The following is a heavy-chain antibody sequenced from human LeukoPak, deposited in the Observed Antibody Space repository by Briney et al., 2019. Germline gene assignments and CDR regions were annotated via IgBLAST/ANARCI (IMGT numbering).Heavy chain of an antibody. CDR2: IFYSGTT. V-gene: IGHV4-39*01. D-gene: IGHD6-13*01. Sequence: DPSETLSLTCTVSGGSISSSSYYWDWIRQPPGKGLEWIGTIFYSGTTSYSPSLKSRVTISVDTSRNQFSLKLNSVTAADTAIYYCARRRIAAIDYWGQGTLMTVSS. CDR1: GGSISSSSYY. J-gene: IGHJ4*02. CDR3: ARRRIAAIDY.